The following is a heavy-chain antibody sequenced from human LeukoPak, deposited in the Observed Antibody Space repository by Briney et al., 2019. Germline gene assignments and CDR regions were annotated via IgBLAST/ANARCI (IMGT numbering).Heavy chain of an antibody. D-gene: IGHD5-12*01. CDR3: ARAVGRVATILPY. J-gene: IGHJ4*02. Sequence: GGTLRLSCAASGFTFSSYGMSWVRQAPGKGLEWVSGINWNGGSTGYADSVKGRFTISRDNAKNSLYLQMNSLRAEDTALYYCARAVGRVATILPYWGQGTLVTVSS. CDR1: GFTFSSYG. V-gene: IGHV3-20*04. CDR2: INWNGGST.